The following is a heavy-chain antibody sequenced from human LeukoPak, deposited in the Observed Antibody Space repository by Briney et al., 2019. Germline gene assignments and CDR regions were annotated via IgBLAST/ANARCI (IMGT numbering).Heavy chain of an antibody. CDR1: GYTLTDHY. V-gene: IGHV1-2*02. Sequence: ASVKVSCKASGYTLTDHYVHWVRQAPGQGLEWMGWINPNSGGTNSAQKFQGRVTMTRDTSISTAYMGLSRLRSDDTAVYYCAREETSGSSSAFDIWGQGTMVTVSS. J-gene: IGHJ3*02. CDR2: INPNSGGT. CDR3: AREETSGSSSAFDI. D-gene: IGHD1-26*01.